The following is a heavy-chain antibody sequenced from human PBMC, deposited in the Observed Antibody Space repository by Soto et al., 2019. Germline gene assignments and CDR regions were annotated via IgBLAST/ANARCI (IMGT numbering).Heavy chain of an antibody. V-gene: IGHV3-23*01. Sequence: GGSLRLSCAASGFTFSNYAMSWVRQAPGKGLEWVSAISGSGGSTYYADSVKGWFTISRDNSKNTLYLQMNSLRAEDTAVYYCAKDPPYYYGSGDYWGQGTLVTVSS. CDR1: GFTFSNYA. J-gene: IGHJ4*02. CDR2: ISGSGGST. D-gene: IGHD3-10*01. CDR3: AKDPPYYYGSGDY.